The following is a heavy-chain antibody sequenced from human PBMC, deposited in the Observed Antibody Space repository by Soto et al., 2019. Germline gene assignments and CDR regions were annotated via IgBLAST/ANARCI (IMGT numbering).Heavy chain of an antibody. CDR1: GYTFTSYG. V-gene: IGHV1-18*01. CDR2: ISAYNGNT. Sequence: ASVKVSCKASGYTFTSYGISWVRQAPGQGLEWMGWISAYNGNTNYAQKLQGRVTMTTDTSTSTAYMELRSLRSDDTAVYYCARDRGREDIVVVVAADGMGVWGQGTTVTVSS. CDR3: ARDRGREDIVVVVAADGMGV. J-gene: IGHJ6*02. D-gene: IGHD2-15*01.